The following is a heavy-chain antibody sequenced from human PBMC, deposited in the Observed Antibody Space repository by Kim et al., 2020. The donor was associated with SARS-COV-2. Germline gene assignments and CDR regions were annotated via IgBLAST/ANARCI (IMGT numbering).Heavy chain of an antibody. D-gene: IGHD5-12*01. V-gene: IGHV4-31*02. Sequence: YTPSLKSRVTISVETSKNQFSRKLSSVTAADTAVYYCARVREMATILVDYWGQGTLVTVSS. CDR3: ARVREMATILVDY. J-gene: IGHJ4*02.